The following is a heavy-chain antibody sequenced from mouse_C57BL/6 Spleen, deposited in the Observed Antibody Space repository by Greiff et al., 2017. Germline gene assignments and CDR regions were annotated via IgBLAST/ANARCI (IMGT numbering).Heavy chain of an antibody. Sequence: VQLQQSGTELVKPGASVKLSCKASGYTFTSYWMHWVKQRPGQGLEWIGNINPSNGGTNYNEKFKSKATLTVDKSSSTAYMQLSSLTSEDSAVYYCARAENYYGSSYYFDVWGTGTTVTVSS. D-gene: IGHD1-1*01. V-gene: IGHV1-53*01. CDR2: INPSNGGT. J-gene: IGHJ1*03. CDR1: GYTFTSYW. CDR3: ARAENYYGSSYYFDV.